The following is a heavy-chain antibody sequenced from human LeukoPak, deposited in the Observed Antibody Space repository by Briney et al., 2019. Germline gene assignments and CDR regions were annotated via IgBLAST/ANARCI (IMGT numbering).Heavy chain of an antibody. CDR2: IYYSGST. D-gene: IGHD6-19*01. CDR1: GGSISSSSYY. V-gene: IGHV4-39*07. J-gene: IGHJ4*02. CDR3: ARAQVGGSTGWYDVGY. Sequence: SETLSLTCTVSGGSISSSSYYWGWIRQPPGKGLEWIGSIYYSGSTYYNPSLKSRVTMSVDTSKNQFSLKLSSVTAADTAVYYCARAQVGGSTGWYDVGYWGQGTLVTVSS.